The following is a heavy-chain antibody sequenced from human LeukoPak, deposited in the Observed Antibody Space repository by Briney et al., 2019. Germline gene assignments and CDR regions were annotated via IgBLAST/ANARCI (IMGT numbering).Heavy chain of an antibody. V-gene: IGHV4-59*01. CDR1: GGSISSYY. Sequence: SETLSLTCTVSGGSISSYYWSWIRQPPGRGLEWIGYIYYSGSTNYSPSLKSRVTISVDTSKNQFSLKLSSVTAADTAVYYCARVAGGSYPFDYWGQGTLVTVSS. CDR2: IYYSGST. D-gene: IGHD1-26*01. CDR3: ARVAGGSYPFDY. J-gene: IGHJ4*02.